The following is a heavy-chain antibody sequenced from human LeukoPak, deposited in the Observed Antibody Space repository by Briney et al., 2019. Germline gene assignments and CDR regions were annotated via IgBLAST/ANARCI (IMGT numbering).Heavy chain of an antibody. CDR3: AKDFWEGRYGMDV. CDR2: INNSGSV. J-gene: IGHJ6*02. V-gene: IGHV3-9*01. Sequence: GRSLRLSCAASGFTFDDYAMHWVRQAPGKGPEWVSGINNSGSVGYADFEKGRFTISRDRARNSLYLQMNSLRVEDTALYYCAKDFWEGRYGMDVWGQGTTVTVSS. D-gene: IGHD3-10*01. CDR1: GFTFDDYA.